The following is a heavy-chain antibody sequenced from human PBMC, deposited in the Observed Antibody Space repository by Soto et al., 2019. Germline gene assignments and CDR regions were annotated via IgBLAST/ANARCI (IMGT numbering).Heavy chain of an antibody. D-gene: IGHD2-21*01. CDR3: ARLRIATNNYKWFDP. CDR2: IYVTGAV. CDR1: GAALNSGNYY. V-gene: IGHV4-31*03. J-gene: IGHJ5*02. Sequence: PSETLSLTCSVSGAALNSGNYYWSWIRQVPGKGLVWIGHIYVTGAVDYNPSLRDRITISQDTSERQFSLNLRLVTAADTAGYYWARLRIATNNYKWFDPWGQGTLVTVSS.